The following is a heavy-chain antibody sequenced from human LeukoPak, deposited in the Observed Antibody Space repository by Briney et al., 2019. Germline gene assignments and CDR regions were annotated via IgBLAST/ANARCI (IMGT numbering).Heavy chain of an antibody. CDR3: AKDMNGDYEGMDV. Sequence: HPGGSLRLSCAASGFIFDDYAMHWVRQAPGKGLEWVSGISWNSGSIGYADSVKGRFTISRDNAKNSLYLQMNSLRAEDTALYYCAKDMNGDYEGMDVWGQGTTVTVSS. V-gene: IGHV3-9*01. J-gene: IGHJ6*02. CDR1: GFIFDDYA. D-gene: IGHD4-17*01. CDR2: ISWNSGSI.